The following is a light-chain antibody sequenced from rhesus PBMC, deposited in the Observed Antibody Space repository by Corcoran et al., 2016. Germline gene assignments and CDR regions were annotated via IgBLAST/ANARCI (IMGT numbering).Light chain of an antibody. V-gene: IGKV1-66*01. J-gene: IGKJ1*01. CDR1: QGINNY. Sequence: DIQLTQSPSSLSASVGDRVTITCRASQGINNYLSWYQQQPGKAPKPLIYYASNLETGVPSRFSGSRSGTDYTLTISSLQPEDMATYYCQQYNTSPWTFGQGTKVEIK. CDR3: QQYNTSPWT. CDR2: YAS.